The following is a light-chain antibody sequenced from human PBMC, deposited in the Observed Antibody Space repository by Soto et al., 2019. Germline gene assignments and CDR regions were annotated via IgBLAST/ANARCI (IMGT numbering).Light chain of an antibody. V-gene: IGKV1-39*01. CDR3: QHTYSDPSWT. Sequence: DVQMPQSPSSLSASVGDRVTITCRASQSIRTSLNWYQQKPGKAHKLLIYGASGLQSGVPSRCTGSGHGTDFTRTISSLQPEDFAPYYCQHTYSDPSWTLGPGTQVEMK. CDR1: QSIRTS. J-gene: IGKJ1*01. CDR2: GAS.